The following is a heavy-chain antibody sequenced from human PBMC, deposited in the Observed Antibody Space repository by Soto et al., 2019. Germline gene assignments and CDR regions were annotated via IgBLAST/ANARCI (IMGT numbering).Heavy chain of an antibody. J-gene: IGHJ6*02. CDR2: INPKFGDT. V-gene: IGHV1-2*02. CDR3: ARNMDYYYGPGSGNGHGF. CDR1: GYTFTSYY. Sequence: QVQLVQSGAEMKEPGDSVRVSCEASGYTFTSYYIHWVRQAPGQGLEWMGWINPKFGDTTYAQHFQGRAAMTRDMSISTFYMELSRLTSDDTAIYYCARNMDYYYGPGSGNGHGFWGQGTTVTVFS. D-gene: IGHD3-10*01.